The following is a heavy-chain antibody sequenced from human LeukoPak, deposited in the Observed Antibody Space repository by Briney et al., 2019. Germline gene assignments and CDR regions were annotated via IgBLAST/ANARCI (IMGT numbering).Heavy chain of an antibody. D-gene: IGHD4-17*01. V-gene: IGHV3-20*04. CDR1: GFTFDDYG. J-gene: IGHJ5*02. CDR3: ARDKGPDYGDYGGFDP. Sequence: GGSLRLSCAASGFTFDDYGMSWVRQAPGKGLEWVSGINWNGGSTGYADSVKGRFTISRDNAKNSLYLQMNSLRAEDTALYYCARDKGPDYGDYGGFDPWGQGTLVTVSS. CDR2: INWNGGST.